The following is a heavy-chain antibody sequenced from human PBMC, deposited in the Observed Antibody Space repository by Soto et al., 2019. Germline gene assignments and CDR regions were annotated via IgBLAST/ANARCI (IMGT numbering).Heavy chain of an antibody. D-gene: IGHD3-22*01. V-gene: IGHV4-34*01. Sequence: QVQLQQWGAGLLKPSETLSLTCAVYGGSFSGYYWRWIRQPPGKGLEWIGEINHSGSTNYNPSLKSRVTIAVDTSKNQFSMQLSSVTAADTAVYYCAGGSTMIVVVMALYYWVQGSLFAVAS. CDR2: INHSGST. CDR3: AGGSTMIVVVMALYY. J-gene: IGHJ4*02. CDR1: GGSFSGYY.